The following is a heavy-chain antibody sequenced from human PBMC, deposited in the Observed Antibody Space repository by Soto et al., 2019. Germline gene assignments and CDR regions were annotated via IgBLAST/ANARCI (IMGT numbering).Heavy chain of an antibody. V-gene: IGHV4-34*01. Sequence: SETLSLTCAVYGGSFSGYYWSWIRQPPGKGLEWIGEINHSGSTNYNPSLKSRVTISVDTSKNQFSLKLSSVTAADTAVYYCARRKYCSGGSCYGGADYWGQGTLVTVSS. CDR2: INHSGST. CDR3: ARRKYCSGGSCYGGADY. D-gene: IGHD2-15*01. J-gene: IGHJ4*02. CDR1: GGSFSGYY.